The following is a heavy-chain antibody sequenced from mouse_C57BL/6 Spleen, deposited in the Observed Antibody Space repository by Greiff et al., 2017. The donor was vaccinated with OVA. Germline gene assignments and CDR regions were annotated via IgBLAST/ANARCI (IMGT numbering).Heavy chain of an antibody. D-gene: IGHD2-2*01. V-gene: IGHV1-26*01. J-gene: IGHJ1*03. Sequence: EVQLQQSGPELVKPGASVKISCKASGYTFTDYYMNWVKQSHGKSLEWIGDINPNNGGTSYNQKFKGKGTLTVDKSSSKAYMELRSLTSEDSAVYYCARYDGYYGYYDVWGTGTTVTVSS. CDR1: GYTFTDYY. CDR2: INPNNGGT. CDR3: ARYDGYYGYYDV.